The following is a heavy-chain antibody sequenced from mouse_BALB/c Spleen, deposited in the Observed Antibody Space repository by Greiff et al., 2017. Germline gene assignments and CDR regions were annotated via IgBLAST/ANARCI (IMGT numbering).Heavy chain of an antibody. CDR2: ISSGSSTI. V-gene: IGHV5-17*02. CDR1: GFTFSSFG. D-gene: IGHD1-1*01. CDR3: AKLLRYAMDY. J-gene: IGHJ4*01. Sequence: EVQGVESGGGLVQPGGSRKLSCAASGFTFSSFGMHWVRQAPEKGLEWVAYISSGSSTIYYADTVKGRFTISRDNPKNTLFMQMTSLRSEDPAMYYCAKLLRYAMDYWGQGTPVTVSA.